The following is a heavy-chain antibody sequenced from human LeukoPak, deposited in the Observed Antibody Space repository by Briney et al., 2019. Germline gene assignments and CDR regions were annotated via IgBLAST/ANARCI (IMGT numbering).Heavy chain of an antibody. CDR1: GGTFSSYA. J-gene: IGHJ3*02. CDR2: IIPIFGTA. V-gene: IGHV1-69*05. Sequence: SVKVSCKASGGTFSSYAISWVRQAPGQGLEWMGGIIPIFGTANYAQKLQGRVTMTTDTSTSTAYMELRSLRSDDTAVYYCARVGDPMIGKDARIDIWGQGTMVTVSS. D-gene: IGHD3-22*01. CDR3: ARVGDPMIGKDARIDI.